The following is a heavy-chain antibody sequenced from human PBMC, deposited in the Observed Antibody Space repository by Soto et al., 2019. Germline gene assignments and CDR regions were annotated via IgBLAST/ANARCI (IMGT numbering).Heavy chain of an antibody. J-gene: IGHJ4*02. CDR3: ARIHWTQSSLDY. CDR1: GGSIDSGAYS. CDR2: VTHSGTA. Sequence: LSLTCAVSGGSIDSGAYSLSWIRQPPGKGLEWIGYVTHSGTAYSIPSLNGRLTLSVDSSQTQFSLKLTSVTAADSAVYYCARIHWTQSSLDYWGRGILVTVSS. V-gene: IGHV4-30-2*01. D-gene: IGHD6-19*01.